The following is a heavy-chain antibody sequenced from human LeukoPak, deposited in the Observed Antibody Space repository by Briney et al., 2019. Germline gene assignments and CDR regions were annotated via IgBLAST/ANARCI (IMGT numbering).Heavy chain of an antibody. D-gene: IGHD5-18*01. CDR1: GFTVSTNY. Sequence: PGGSLRLPCAASGFTVSTNYMSWVRQAPGKGLEWVSVIYSGGATFYADSVKGRFTISRDNSRNTLYLQMNSLRAEDTAVYYCARDRAYSYRYSYYFENWGQGTLVTVSS. V-gene: IGHV3-53*01. J-gene: IGHJ4*02. CDR2: IYSGGAT. CDR3: ARDRAYSYRYSYYFEN.